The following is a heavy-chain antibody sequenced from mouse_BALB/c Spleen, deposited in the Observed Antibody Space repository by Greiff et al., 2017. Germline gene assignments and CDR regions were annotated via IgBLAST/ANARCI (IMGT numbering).Heavy chain of an antibody. J-gene: IGHJ4*01. D-gene: IGHD3-2*01. Sequence: VQLQESGAELARPGASVKLSCKASGYTFTSYWMQWVKQRPGQGLEWIGAIYPGDGDTRYTQKFKGKATLTADKSSSTAYMQLSSLASEDSAVYYCAKGTARATYAMDYWGQGTSVTVSS. CDR3: AKGTARATYAMDY. V-gene: IGHV1-87*01. CDR2: IYPGDGDT. CDR1: GYTFTSYW.